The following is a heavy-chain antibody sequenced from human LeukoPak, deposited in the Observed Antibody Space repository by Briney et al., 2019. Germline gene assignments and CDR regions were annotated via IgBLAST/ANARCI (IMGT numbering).Heavy chain of an antibody. V-gene: IGHV3-21*01. Sequence: PGGSLGLSCAPSGFTFSSYNMDWVRQAPGKGLEWVSFIDSSSRYIYQADSVKGRFTISRANAKSSVLLQMNSLRAEDTAVYYCARVGGHCTSTSCPPPDYWGQGTLVTVSS. CDR3: ARVGGHCTSTSCPPPDY. D-gene: IGHD2-2*01. CDR2: IDSSSRYI. CDR1: GFTFSSYN. J-gene: IGHJ4*02.